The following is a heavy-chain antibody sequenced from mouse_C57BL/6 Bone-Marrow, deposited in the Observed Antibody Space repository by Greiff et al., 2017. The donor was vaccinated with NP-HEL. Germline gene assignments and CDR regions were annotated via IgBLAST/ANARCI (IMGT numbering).Heavy chain of an antibody. J-gene: IGHJ4*01. Sequence: EVQRVESGGGLVKPGGSLKLSCAASGFTFSDYGMHWVRQAPEKGLEWVAYISSGSSTIYYADTVKGRFTISRDNAKNILFLQMTSLRSEDTAMYYCARAYDYDWNYAMDYWGQGTSVTVSS. D-gene: IGHD2-4*01. CDR2: ISSGSSTI. V-gene: IGHV5-17*01. CDR3: ARAYDYDWNYAMDY. CDR1: GFTFSDYG.